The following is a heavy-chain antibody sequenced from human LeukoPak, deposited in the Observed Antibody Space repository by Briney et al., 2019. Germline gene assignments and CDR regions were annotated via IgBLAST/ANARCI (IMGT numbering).Heavy chain of an antibody. Sequence: GESLRLSCAASGSTFSDHYMDWVRQAPGKGLEWVGRIRNKANSYTTEYAASVRGRFTLSRDGSKNLLYLQMNSLKTEDTAVYYCARAGVIPRYFDYWGQGTLVTVSS. V-gene: IGHV3-72*01. CDR3: ARAGVIPRYFDY. CDR1: GSTFSDHY. D-gene: IGHD2/OR15-2a*01. J-gene: IGHJ4*02. CDR2: IRNKANSYTT.